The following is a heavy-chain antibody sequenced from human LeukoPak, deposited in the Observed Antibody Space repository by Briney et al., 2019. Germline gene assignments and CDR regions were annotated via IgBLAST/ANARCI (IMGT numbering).Heavy chain of an antibody. V-gene: IGHV4-34*01. Sequence: SETLSLTCAVYGGSFSGYYWSWIRQPPGKGLEWIGEINHSGSTNYNPSLKSRVTISVDTSKKQFSLKLSSVTAADTAVYYCARVIWIVDYWGQGTLVTVSS. J-gene: IGHJ4*02. CDR2: INHSGST. CDR1: GGSFSGYY. D-gene: IGHD2-2*03. CDR3: ARVIWIVDY.